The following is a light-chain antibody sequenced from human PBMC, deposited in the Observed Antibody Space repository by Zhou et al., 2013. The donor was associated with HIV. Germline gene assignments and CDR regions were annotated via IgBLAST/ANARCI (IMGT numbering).Light chain of an antibody. CDR2: AAS. Sequence: DIQLTQSPSFLSASVGDRVTITCRASQGITSHLVWYQQKPGKAPKLLIYAASTLQSGVPSRFSGSGSATEFTLTISSLQPEDFATYYCQQVNSYPFTFGPGTKVEIK. V-gene: IGKV1-9*01. J-gene: IGKJ3*01. CDR1: QGITSH. CDR3: QQVNSYPFT.